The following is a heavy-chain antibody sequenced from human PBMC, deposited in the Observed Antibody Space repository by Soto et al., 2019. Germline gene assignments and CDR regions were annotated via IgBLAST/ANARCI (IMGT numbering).Heavy chain of an antibody. Sequence: ASVKVSCKASGYTFTSYAMHWVRQAPGQRREWMGWINAGNGNTKYSQKFQGRVTITRDTSASTAYMELSSLRSEDTAVYYCARDMTYYGSGSYRYWGQGTLVTVSS. J-gene: IGHJ4*02. CDR3: ARDMTYYGSGSYRY. CDR1: GYTFTSYA. D-gene: IGHD3-10*01. CDR2: INAGNGNT. V-gene: IGHV1-3*01.